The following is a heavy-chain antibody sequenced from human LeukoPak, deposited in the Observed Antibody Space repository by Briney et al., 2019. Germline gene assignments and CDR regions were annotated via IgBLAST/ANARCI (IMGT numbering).Heavy chain of an antibody. V-gene: IGHV1-24*01. CDR3: ATAIPTGVYGDYAGYYYYYMDV. Sequence: ASVKVSCKVSGYTLTELSMHWVRQAPGKGLEWMGGFDPEDGETIYAPKFQGRVTMTEDTSTDTAYMELSSLRSEDTAVYYCATAIPTGVYGDYAGYYYYYMDVWGKGTTVTVSS. CDR1: GYTLTELS. CDR2: FDPEDGET. D-gene: IGHD4-17*01. J-gene: IGHJ6*03.